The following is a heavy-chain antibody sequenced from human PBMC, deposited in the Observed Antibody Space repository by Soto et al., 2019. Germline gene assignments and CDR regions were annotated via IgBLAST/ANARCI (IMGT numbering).Heavy chain of an antibody. CDR3: AKDWSSSWDENWFDP. Sequence: GGSLRLSCAASGFTFSSYAMSWVRQAPGKGLEWVSAISGSGGSTYYADSVKGRFTISRDNSKNTLYLQMNSLRAEDTAVYYCAKDWSSSWDENWFDPWGQGTLVTVSS. CDR1: GFTFSSYA. V-gene: IGHV3-23*01. D-gene: IGHD6-13*01. J-gene: IGHJ5*02. CDR2: ISGSGGST.